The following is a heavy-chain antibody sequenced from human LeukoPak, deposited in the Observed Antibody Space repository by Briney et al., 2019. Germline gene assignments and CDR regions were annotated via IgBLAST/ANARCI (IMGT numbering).Heavy chain of an antibody. Sequence: GGSLRLSCAASGFTFSGSAMHWVRQASGKGLEWVGRIKSKTSGATTDYAAPVKGRFSISRDDSKNTLYLEMNSLKAEDTAVYYCTTRGENGYLVYWGQGTLVTVSS. CDR1: GFTFSGSA. CDR3: TTRGENGYLVY. V-gene: IGHV3-15*05. CDR2: IKSKTSGATT. D-gene: IGHD3-22*01. J-gene: IGHJ4*02.